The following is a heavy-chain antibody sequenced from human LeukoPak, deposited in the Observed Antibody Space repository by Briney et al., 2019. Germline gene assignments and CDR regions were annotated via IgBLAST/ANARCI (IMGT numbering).Heavy chain of an antibody. CDR2: IRNDGSQK. J-gene: IGHJ6*03. Sequence: GGSLRLSCVASGFIFSSYGMHWVRQAPGKGLEWVAFIRNDGSQKYYADSVKGRFTVSRDNSKNTLHLQMNSLRPEDTAVYYCANTYGGYYYYMDVWGKGTTVTIPS. CDR3: ANTYGGYYYYMDV. CDR1: GFIFSSYG. D-gene: IGHD3-16*01. V-gene: IGHV3-30*02.